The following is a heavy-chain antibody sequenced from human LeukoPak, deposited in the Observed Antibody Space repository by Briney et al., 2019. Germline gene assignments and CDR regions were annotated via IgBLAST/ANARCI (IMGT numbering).Heavy chain of an antibody. CDR3: ARAGSYDFWSGHAYYFDY. CDR1: GGSISSYY. J-gene: IGHJ4*02. Sequence: SETLSLTCTVSGGSISSYYWSWIRQPAGKGLEWIGRIYTSGSTNYNPSLKSRVTMSVDTSKNQFPLKLSSVTAADTAVYYCARAGSYDFWSGHAYYFDYWGQGTLVTVSS. D-gene: IGHD3-3*01. CDR2: IYTSGST. V-gene: IGHV4-4*07.